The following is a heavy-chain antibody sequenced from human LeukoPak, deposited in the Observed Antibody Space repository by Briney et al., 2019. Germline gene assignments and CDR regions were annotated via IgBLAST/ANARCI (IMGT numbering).Heavy chain of an antibody. Sequence: PSETLSLTCAVYGGSFSGYYWSWIRQPPGPGLELIGEINHSGSTNYNPSLKSRVTISVDTSKNQFSLQLSPVTAADTAVYYCARGRYVVVPAAIYTIRVTGYDYWGQGTLVTVSS. CDR2: INHSGST. V-gene: IGHV4-34*01. J-gene: IGHJ4*02. CDR1: GGSFSGYY. D-gene: IGHD2-2*01. CDR3: ARGRYVVVPAAIYTIRVTGYDY.